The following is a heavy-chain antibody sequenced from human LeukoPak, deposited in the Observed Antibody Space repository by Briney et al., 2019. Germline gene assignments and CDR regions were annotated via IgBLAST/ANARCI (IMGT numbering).Heavy chain of an antibody. CDR2: ISAYNGNT. CDR3: AREEPSFDY. J-gene: IGHJ4*02. V-gene: IGHV1-18*04. D-gene: IGHD1-26*01. CDR1: GYTLTGYY. Sequence: ASVKVSCKASGYTLTGYYMHWVRQAPGQGLEWMGWISAYNGNTNYAQKLQGRVTMTTDTSTSTAYMELRSLRSDDTAVYYCAREEPSFDYWGQGTLVTVSS.